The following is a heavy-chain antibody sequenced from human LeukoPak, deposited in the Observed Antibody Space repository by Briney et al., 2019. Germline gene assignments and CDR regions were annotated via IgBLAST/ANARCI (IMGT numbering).Heavy chain of an antibody. V-gene: IGHV3-23*01. D-gene: IGHD3-10*01. J-gene: IGHJ4*02. CDR1: GFTFSSYA. CDR3: AKDGPPLLGYGSGSYYNV. Sequence: GGSLRLSCAASGFTFSSYAMSWVRRAPGKGLEWVSAISGSGGSTYYADSVKGRFTISRDNSKNTLYLQMNSLRAEDTAVYYCAKDGPPLLGYGSGSYYNVWGQGTLVTVSS. CDR2: ISGSGGST.